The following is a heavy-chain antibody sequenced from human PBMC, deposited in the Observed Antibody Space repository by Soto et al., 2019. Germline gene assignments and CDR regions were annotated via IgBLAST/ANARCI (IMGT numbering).Heavy chain of an antibody. CDR3: ARVRGHSSGWYYFDY. CDR1: GYTFTGYY. J-gene: IGHJ4*02. D-gene: IGHD6-19*01. Sequence: ASVKVSCKASGYTFTGYYMHWVRQAPGQGLEWMGWINPNSGGTNYAQKFQGWVTMTRDTSISTAYMELSRLRSDDTAVYYCARVRGHSSGWYYFDYWGQGTLVTVSS. V-gene: IGHV1-2*04. CDR2: INPNSGGT.